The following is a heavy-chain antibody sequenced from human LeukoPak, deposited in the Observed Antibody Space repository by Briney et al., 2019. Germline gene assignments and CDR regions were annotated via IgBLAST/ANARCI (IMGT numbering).Heavy chain of an antibody. CDR1: GFTVSSNY. Sequence: GGSLRLSCAASGFTVSSNYMSWVRQAPGKGLEWVSVIYSGGSTYYADSVKGRFTIPRDNSKNTLYLQMNSLRAEDTAVYYCAREWFRDAFDIWGQGTMVTVSS. J-gene: IGHJ3*02. D-gene: IGHD3-10*01. V-gene: IGHV3-53*01. CDR2: IYSGGST. CDR3: AREWFRDAFDI.